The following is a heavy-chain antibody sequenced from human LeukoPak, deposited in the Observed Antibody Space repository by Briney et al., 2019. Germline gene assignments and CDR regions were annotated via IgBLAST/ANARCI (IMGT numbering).Heavy chain of an antibody. CDR2: ICSNDNNT. CDR1: GFTFSSYA. D-gene: IGHD2-15*01. CDR3: AKGTSSSCYSAPNY. V-gene: IGHV3-23*01. Sequence: GGSLRLSCAASGFTFSSYAMNWVRQAPGKGLEWVSAICSNDNNTYYANSVKGRFTISRDNSKNTLSPQLNSLRAEDTAVYYCAKGTSSSCYSAPNYWGQGTLVTVSS. J-gene: IGHJ4*02.